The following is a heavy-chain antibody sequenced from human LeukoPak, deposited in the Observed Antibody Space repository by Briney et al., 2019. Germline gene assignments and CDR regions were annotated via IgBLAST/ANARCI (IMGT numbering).Heavy chain of an antibody. D-gene: IGHD3-10*01. CDR3: AKTPYGNYYYYMDV. CDR2: ISGSGGST. Sequence: PGGSLRLSCAASGFTFSSYAMSWVRQAPGKGLEWVSAISGSGGSTYYADSVKGWFTISRDNSKNTLYLQMNSLRAEDTAVYYCAKTPYGNYYYYMDVWGKGTTVTVSS. J-gene: IGHJ6*03. V-gene: IGHV3-23*01. CDR1: GFTFSSYA.